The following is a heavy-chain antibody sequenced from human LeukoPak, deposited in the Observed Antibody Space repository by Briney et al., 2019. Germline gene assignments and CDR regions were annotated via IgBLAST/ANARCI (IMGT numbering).Heavy chain of an antibody. Sequence: PGGSLRLSCAASGFTFSSYAMHWVRQAPGKGLEWVAVISYDGSNKYYADSVKGRSTISRDNSKNTLYLQMNSLRAEDTAVYYCARDPVGALGYYFDYWGQGTLVTVSS. V-gene: IGHV3-30*01. D-gene: IGHD1-26*01. CDR3: ARDPVGALGYYFDY. J-gene: IGHJ4*02. CDR1: GFTFSSYA. CDR2: ISYDGSNK.